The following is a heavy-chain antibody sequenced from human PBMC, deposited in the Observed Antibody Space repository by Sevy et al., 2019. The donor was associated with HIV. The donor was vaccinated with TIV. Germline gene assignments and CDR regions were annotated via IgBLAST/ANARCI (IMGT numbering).Heavy chain of an antibody. Sequence: GGSLRLSCAASGFTFSSYAMHWVRQAPGKGLEWVAVISYDGSNKYYADSVKGRFTISRDNSKNTLYLQMNSLRAEDTAVYYCARDSRGDYAWYCYGMDVWGQGTTVTVSS. V-gene: IGHV3-30-3*01. CDR3: ARDSRGDYAWYCYGMDV. J-gene: IGHJ6*02. CDR2: ISYDGSNK. D-gene: IGHD4-17*01. CDR1: GFTFSSYA.